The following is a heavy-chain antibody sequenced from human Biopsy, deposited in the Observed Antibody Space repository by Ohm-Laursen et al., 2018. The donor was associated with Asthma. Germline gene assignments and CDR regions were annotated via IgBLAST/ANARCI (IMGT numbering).Heavy chain of an antibody. CDR1: GDAMSTSGSY. Sequence: TLSLTCIVSGDAMSTSGSYWGWIRQSPGKGLEWIGSIYYSGRTYYNPSLGSRVTISADTSKNHFSLKVTSVTAADTAVYYCARAVSSSSYWYFDLWGRGDLVTVSS. D-gene: IGHD6-6*01. J-gene: IGHJ2*01. CDR3: ARAVSSSSYWYFDL. V-gene: IGHV4-39*02. CDR2: IYYSGRT.